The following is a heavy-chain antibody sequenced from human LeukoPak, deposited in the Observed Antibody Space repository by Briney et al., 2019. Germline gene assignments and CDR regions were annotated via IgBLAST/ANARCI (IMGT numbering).Heavy chain of an antibody. J-gene: IGHJ4*02. CDR1: GFMFNEYG. CDR2: VSIDGSRE. Sequence: GGSLRLSCAVSGFMFNEYGLHWVRQAPGKGPEWVAVVSIDGSREFYADSVRGRFKFSRDSSTNTASLQMNRLRDEDTALYYCVRDRLNRAHCGGNCYSAVFDYWGQGVLVTVSA. CDR3: VRDRLNRAHCGGNCYSAVFDY. D-gene: IGHD2-21*01. V-gene: IGHV3-30*03.